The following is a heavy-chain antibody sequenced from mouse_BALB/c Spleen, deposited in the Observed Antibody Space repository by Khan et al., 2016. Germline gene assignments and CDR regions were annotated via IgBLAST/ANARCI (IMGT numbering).Heavy chain of an antibody. CDR3: AREDYGNYGDYFDY. CDR2: ISSGGST. D-gene: IGHD2-1*01. J-gene: IGHJ2*01. Sequence: EVELVESGGGLVKPGGSLKLSCAASGFTFSSYAMSWVRQTPEKRLEWVASISSGGSTYYPDRVKGRFTISRDNARNILNLQMRSLRSEDTAMYYCAREDYGNYGDYFDYWGQGTTLTVSS. V-gene: IGHV5-6-5*01. CDR1: GFTFSSYA.